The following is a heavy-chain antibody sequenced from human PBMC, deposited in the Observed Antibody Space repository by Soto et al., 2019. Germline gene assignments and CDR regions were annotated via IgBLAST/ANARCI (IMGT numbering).Heavy chain of an antibody. V-gene: IGHV1-18*01. Sequence: ASVKVSCKASGYTFTSYGISWVRQAPGQGLEWMGWISAYNGNTNYAQKLQGRVTMTTDTSTSTAYMELRSLRSDDTAVYYCARDRGESELLRYYGMDIWGQGTTVTVSS. CDR2: ISAYNGNT. D-gene: IGHD1-26*01. CDR3: ARDRGESELLRYYGMDI. J-gene: IGHJ6*02. CDR1: GYTFTSYG.